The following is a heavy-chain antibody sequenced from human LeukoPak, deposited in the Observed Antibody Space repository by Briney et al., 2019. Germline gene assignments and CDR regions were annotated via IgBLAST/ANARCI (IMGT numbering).Heavy chain of an antibody. CDR1: GYTFTGYY. D-gene: IGHD1-26*01. J-gene: IGHJ4*02. CDR2: INPNSGGT. Sequence: ASVKVSCTASGYTFTGYYMHWVRQAPGQGLEWMGRINPNSGGTNYAQKFQGRVTMTRDTSISTAYMELSRLRSDDTAVYCCTRESGSYHGNDYWGQGTLVTVSS. CDR3: TRESGSYHGNDY. V-gene: IGHV1-2*06.